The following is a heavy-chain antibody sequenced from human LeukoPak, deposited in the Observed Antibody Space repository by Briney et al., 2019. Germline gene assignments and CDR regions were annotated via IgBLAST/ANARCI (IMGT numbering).Heavy chain of an antibody. CDR2: IYPDDSDT. CDR1: GYTFTTYW. J-gene: IGHJ3*02. Sequence: EESLKISCKGSGYTFTTYWIAWVRQKPGKGLEWMGIIYPDDSDTRYSPSFQGQVTISADKSIRTAYLQWSSLKASDTAMYYCARRQVMVVTPDDAFDIWGQGTMVTVSS. V-gene: IGHV5-51*01. CDR3: ARRQVMVVTPDDAFDI. D-gene: IGHD4-23*01.